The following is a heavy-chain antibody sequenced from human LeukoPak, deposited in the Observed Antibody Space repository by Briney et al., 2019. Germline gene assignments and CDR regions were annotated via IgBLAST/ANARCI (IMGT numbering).Heavy chain of an antibody. CDR1: GGTFSSYA. J-gene: IGHJ4*02. D-gene: IGHD2-15*01. Sequence: ASVKLSCKASGGTFSSYAISWVRQAPGQGHEWMGRIIPILGIANYAQKFQGRVTITADKSTSTAYMELSSLRPEHTAVYYCARERVVAPIPIDYWGQGTLVTVSS. V-gene: IGHV1-69*04. CDR2: IIPILGIA. CDR3: ARERVVAPIPIDY.